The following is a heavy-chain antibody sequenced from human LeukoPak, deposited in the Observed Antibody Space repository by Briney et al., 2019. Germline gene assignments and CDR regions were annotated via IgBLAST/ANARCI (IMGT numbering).Heavy chain of an antibody. D-gene: IGHD6-19*01. CDR2: IWYDGSTK. CDR1: GFTFSNYG. J-gene: IGHJ1*01. CDR3: ARDHGIQWLVPYFQH. Sequence: PGRSLRLSCAASGFTFSNYGMHWVRQAPGKGLEWVAVIWYDGSTKYYADSVKGRFTISRDNSKNTLYLQMNSLRAEDTAVYYCARDHGIQWLVPYFQHWGQGTLVTVSS. V-gene: IGHV3-33*01.